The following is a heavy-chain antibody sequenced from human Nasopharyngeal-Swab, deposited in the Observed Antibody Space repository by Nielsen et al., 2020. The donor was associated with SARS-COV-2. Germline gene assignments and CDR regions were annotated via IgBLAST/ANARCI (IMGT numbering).Heavy chain of an antibody. J-gene: IGHJ4*02. CDR3: AKDPDDYVWGGEGVFDY. CDR2: ISYDGSNK. CDR1: GFTFSSYA. D-gene: IGHD3-16*01. Sequence: GESLKISCAASGFTFSSYAMHWVRQALGKGLEWVAVISYDGSNKYYADSVKGRFTISSDNSKNTLYLQINSLRAEETAVFFCAKDPDDYVWGGEGVFDYWGQGTLVTVSS. V-gene: IGHV3-30-3*01.